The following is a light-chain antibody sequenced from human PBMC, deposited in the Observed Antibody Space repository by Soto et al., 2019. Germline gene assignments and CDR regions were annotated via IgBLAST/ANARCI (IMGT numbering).Light chain of an antibody. CDR2: GAS. J-gene: IGKJ5*01. V-gene: IGKV3-20*01. Sequence: EIVLTQSPATLSLSPGERATLSCRASQSVSSYLAWYQQKPGQAPRLLIYGASSRAIHTPDRFSGSGSGTDFTLTISRLEPEDFAVYYCQQYGNSPITFGQGTRLEI. CDR3: QQYGNSPIT. CDR1: QSVSSY.